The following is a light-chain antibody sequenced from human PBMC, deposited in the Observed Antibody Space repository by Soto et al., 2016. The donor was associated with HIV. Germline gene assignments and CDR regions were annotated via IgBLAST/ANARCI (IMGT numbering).Light chain of an antibody. CDR1: QDIGSY. V-gene: IGKV1-8*01. CDR3: QQYYNYPLT. Sequence: AIRMTQSPSSFSASTGDKVTITCRATQDIGSYVAWYQQKPGKAPNLLIYAASTLQSGVPSRFSGSGSGTDFTLTISCLQSEDFATYYCQQYYNYPLTFGPGTKVDLK. J-gene: IGKJ3*01. CDR2: AAS.